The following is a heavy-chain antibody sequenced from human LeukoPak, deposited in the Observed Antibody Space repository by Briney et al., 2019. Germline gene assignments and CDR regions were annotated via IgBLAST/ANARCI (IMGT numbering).Heavy chain of an antibody. Sequence: PSETLSLTCTVSGGSISSYYWSWIRQPAGKGLEWIGRIYTSGSTNYNPSLKSRVTMSVDTSKNQFSLKLSSVTDADTAVYYSARGTDSSSRNWIDPWGQGTMVTVSS. V-gene: IGHV4-4*07. CDR3: ARGTDSSSRNWIDP. CDR1: GGSISSYY. D-gene: IGHD6-13*01. J-gene: IGHJ5*02. CDR2: IYTSGST.